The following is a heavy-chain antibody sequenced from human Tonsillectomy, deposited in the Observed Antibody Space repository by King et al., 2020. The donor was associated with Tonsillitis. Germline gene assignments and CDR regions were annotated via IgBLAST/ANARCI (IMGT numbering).Heavy chain of an antibody. Sequence: VQLVESGGGVVQPGRSLTLSCAASGFTFSVYGMHWVRQAPGKGLEWVAVISYDGRNKYYADSVKGRFTISRDDSENTLYLEMNSLRAEDTAVYYCVKELDRSGYSFVTDYWGQGTLVTVSS. CDR3: VKELDRSGYSFVTDY. CDR2: ISYDGRNK. J-gene: IGHJ4*02. V-gene: IGHV3-30*18. D-gene: IGHD3-22*01. CDR1: GFTFSVYG.